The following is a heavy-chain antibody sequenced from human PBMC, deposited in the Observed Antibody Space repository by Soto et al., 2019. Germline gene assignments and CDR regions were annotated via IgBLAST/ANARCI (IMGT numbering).Heavy chain of an antibody. J-gene: IGHJ6*02. V-gene: IGHV3-15*01. CDR1: GITFSNAW. CDR2: IKSITDGGTT. Sequence: LRLSCAASGITFSNAWMTWVRQAPGKGLEWVGRIKSITDGGTTDYAAPVKGRFTISRDDSKDTLYLQMNNLRTEDTAVYHCTTDSADIVVVPATFGMDVWGQGTTVTVSS. CDR3: TTDSADIVVVPATFGMDV. D-gene: IGHD2-2*01.